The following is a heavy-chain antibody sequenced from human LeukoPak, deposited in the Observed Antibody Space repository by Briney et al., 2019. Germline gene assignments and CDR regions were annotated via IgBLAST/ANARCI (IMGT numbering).Heavy chain of an antibody. CDR3: ARAGSWAPNKYYYYYYIDV. CDR2: IYKDGST. V-gene: IGHV4-61*08. J-gene: IGHJ6*03. CDR1: GGSISSGDYY. Sequence: SETLSLTCTVSGGSISSGDYYWSWIRQPPGKGLEWIGYIYKDGSTNYNPSLKSRVTIAVDTSKNQFSLKLSSVTAADTAVYYCARAGSWAPNKYYYYYYIDVWGKGTTVTVSS. D-gene: IGHD2-8*01.